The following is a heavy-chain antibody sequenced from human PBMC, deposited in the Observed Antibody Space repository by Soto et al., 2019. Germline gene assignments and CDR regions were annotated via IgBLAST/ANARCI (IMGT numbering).Heavy chain of an antibody. J-gene: IGHJ4*02. CDR2: IYHTGST. CDR3: AHRPIVGAAI. V-gene: IGHV4-4*02. Sequence: QVQLQESGPGLVKPSGTLSLTCGVFGGSISNSNWWTWVRQPPGKGLEWIGEIYHTGSTNYNSSLKTRVTISLDKPNTQFSLKLSSVTAADTAVYYCAHRPIVGAAIWGQGTLVTVSS. D-gene: IGHD1-26*01. CDR1: GGSISNSNW.